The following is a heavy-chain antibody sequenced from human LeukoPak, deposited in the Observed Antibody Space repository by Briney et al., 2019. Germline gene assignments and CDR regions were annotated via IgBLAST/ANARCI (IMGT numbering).Heavy chain of an antibody. V-gene: IGHV1-69*01. Sequence: SSVKVSCKASGGTFSSYAISWVRQAPGQGLEWMGGIIPIFGTANYAQKFQGRVTITADESTSTAYMELSSLRSEDTAVYYCARDLRKNYGGDGWFDPWGQGTLVTVSS. D-gene: IGHD4-23*01. CDR2: IIPIFGTA. J-gene: IGHJ5*02. CDR1: GGTFSSYA. CDR3: ARDLRKNYGGDGWFDP.